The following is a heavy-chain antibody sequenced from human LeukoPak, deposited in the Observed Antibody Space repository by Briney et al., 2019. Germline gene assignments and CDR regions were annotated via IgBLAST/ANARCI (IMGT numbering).Heavy chain of an antibody. D-gene: IGHD7-27*01. CDR1: GFTVSSNY. Sequence: GGSLRLSCAASGFTVSSNYMSWVRQAPGKGLEWVSVIYSGGSTYYADSVKGRFTISRHNSKNTLYLQMNSLRAEDTAVYYCARVTGDTDDYWGQGTLSPSPQ. J-gene: IGHJ4*02. CDR3: ARVTGDTDDY. V-gene: IGHV3-53*04. CDR2: IYSGGST.